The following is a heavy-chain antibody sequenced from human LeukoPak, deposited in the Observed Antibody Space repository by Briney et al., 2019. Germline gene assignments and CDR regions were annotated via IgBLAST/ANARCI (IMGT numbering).Heavy chain of an antibody. D-gene: IGHD6-19*01. CDR2: ISSIGSNI. V-gene: IGHV3-48*03. CDR1: GFTFSSYD. CDR3: ARGDSSGWSYFDY. J-gene: IGHJ4*02. Sequence: PGGSLRLSCAASGFTFSSYDMNWVRQAPGKGLELISHISSIGSNIYYADSVKGRFTISRDNAKNSLYLQLNSLRAEDTAVYYCARGDSSGWSYFDYWGQGTLVTVSS.